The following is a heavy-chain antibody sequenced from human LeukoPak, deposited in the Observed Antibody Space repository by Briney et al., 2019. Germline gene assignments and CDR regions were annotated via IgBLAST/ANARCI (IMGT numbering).Heavy chain of an antibody. CDR1: GFTFSSYE. J-gene: IGHJ4*02. Sequence: GGSLRLSCAASGFTFSSYEMNWVRQAPGKGLEWVSYISSSGSTIYYADSVKGRFTISRDNAKNSLYLQVNSLRAEDTAVYYCARESVLLWFGVDYWGQGTLVTVSS. CDR3: ARESVLLWFGVDY. V-gene: IGHV3-48*03. D-gene: IGHD3-10*01. CDR2: ISSSGSTI.